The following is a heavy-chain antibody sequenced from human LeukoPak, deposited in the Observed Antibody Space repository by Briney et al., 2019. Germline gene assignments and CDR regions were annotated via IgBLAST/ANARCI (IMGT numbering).Heavy chain of an antibody. CDR2: IHPGRGDT. CDR1: GYTFTTYG. Sequence: ASVKVTCKASGYTFTTYGISWMRQPPGQGLEWMGLIHPGRGDTNIAQKFQGRVSLTRDMSISTAYMELSRLTADDTAVYYCARDHNWGPDYWGQGTLVSVSS. V-gene: IGHV1-2*02. D-gene: IGHD7-27*01. CDR3: ARDHNWGPDY. J-gene: IGHJ4*02.